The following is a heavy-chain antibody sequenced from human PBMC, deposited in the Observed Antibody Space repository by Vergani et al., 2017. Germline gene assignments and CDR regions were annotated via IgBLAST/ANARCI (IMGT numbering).Heavy chain of an antibody. CDR2: IWYDGSNK. J-gene: IGHJ4*02. V-gene: IGHV3-33*01. D-gene: IGHD2-15*01. CDR3: ARDRVRTLGYCSGGSCYSATTRFDVGY. CDR1: GFTFSSYG. Sequence: QVQLVESGGGVVQPGRSLRLSCAASGFTFSSYGMHWVRQAPGKGLEWVAVIWYDGSNKYYADSVKGRFTISRDNSKNTLYLQMNSLGAEDTAVYYCARDRVRTLGYCSGGSCYSATTRFDVGYWGQGTLVTVSS.